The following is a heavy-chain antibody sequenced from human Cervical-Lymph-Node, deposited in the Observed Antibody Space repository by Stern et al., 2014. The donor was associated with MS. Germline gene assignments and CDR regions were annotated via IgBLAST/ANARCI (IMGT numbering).Heavy chain of an antibody. J-gene: IGHJ4*02. CDR1: GDSFSTYT. CDR2: IDPMFRTP. D-gene: IGHD6-13*01. CDR3: ARDQGGIAAD. V-gene: IGHV1-69*01. Sequence: QVKLVESGAEVKKPGSSVKVSCKASGDSFSTYTISWVRQAPGQGIEWMGGIDPMFRTPNYAQKVPGRVTIHADESTSTAYMKLSGLRSEDTATYFCARDQGGIAADWGQGTRVTVSS.